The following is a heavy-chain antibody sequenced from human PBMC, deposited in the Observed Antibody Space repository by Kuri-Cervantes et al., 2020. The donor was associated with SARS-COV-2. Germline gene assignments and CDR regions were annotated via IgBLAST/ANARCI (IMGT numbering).Heavy chain of an antibody. V-gene: IGHV3-23*01. CDR2: ISGSGGST. J-gene: IGHJ6*03. CDR3: AKSGEDRYYYYYYMDV. Sequence: LSLTCAASGFTFSSYAMSWVRQAPGKGLEWVSAISGSGGSTYYADSVRGRFTISRDNSKNTLYLQMNSLRAEDTAVCYCAKSGEDRYYYYYYMDVWGKGTTVTVSS. D-gene: IGHD1-26*01. CDR1: GFTFSSYA.